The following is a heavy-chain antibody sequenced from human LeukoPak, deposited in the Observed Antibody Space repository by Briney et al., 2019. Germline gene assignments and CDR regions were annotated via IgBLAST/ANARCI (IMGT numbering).Heavy chain of an antibody. D-gene: IGHD1/OR15-1a*01. V-gene: IGHV4-59*01. CDR3: AGLNKGKSFDY. CDR1: GGSISSYY. Sequence: PSETLSLTCTVSGGSISSYYWSWIRQPPGKGLEWIGYIYYSGSTNYNPSLKSRVTISVDTSKNQFSLKLSSVTAADTAVYYCAGLNKGKSFDYWGQGTLVTVSS. J-gene: IGHJ4*02. CDR2: IYYSGST.